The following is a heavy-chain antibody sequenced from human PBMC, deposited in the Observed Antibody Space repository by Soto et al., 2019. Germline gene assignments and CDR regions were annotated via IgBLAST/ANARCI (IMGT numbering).Heavy chain of an antibody. CDR1: RYTFSNYD. D-gene: IGHD3-10*01. V-gene: IGHV1-8*01. CDR2: VNPNNGDT. CDR3: AKVSRKGSAIDFDY. Sequence: QVQLVQSGAELKKPGASVKVSCKASRYTFSNYDMSWVRQATGQGPEWIGWVNPNNGDTGYAQKFQGRVTLTTDISTTTAYMELTSLRSEDTAIYYCAKVSRKGSAIDFDYWGQGTLITVSS. J-gene: IGHJ4*02.